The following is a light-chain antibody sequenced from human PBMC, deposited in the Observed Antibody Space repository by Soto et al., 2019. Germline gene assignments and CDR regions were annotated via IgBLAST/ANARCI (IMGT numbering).Light chain of an antibody. V-gene: IGKV3-11*01. CDR3: QHRSEWPVS. CDR2: DAS. CDR1: RSVNSY. Sequence: EIVLTQSPATLPLSPGERATLSCRASRSVNSYLAWYQQKPGQAPRLLISDASNRATGIPARFSGSGSGTDFTLTISSLEPEDFAVYYCQHRSEWPVSFGQGTRLEI. J-gene: IGKJ5*01.